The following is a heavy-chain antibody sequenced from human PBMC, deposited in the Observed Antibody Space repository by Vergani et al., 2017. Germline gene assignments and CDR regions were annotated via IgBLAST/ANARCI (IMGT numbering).Heavy chain of an antibody. CDR1: GGSISSYY. V-gene: IGHV4-4*09. Sequence: QVQLQESGPGLVKPSETLSLTCTVSGGSISSYYWSWIRQPPGKGLEWIGYIYTSGSTNYNPSLKSRVTRSVDTSKKQFSLKLSSVTAADTAVYYCARHYPYSSGWYAVDYWGQGTLVTVSS. J-gene: IGHJ4*02. CDR2: IYTSGST. D-gene: IGHD6-19*01. CDR3: ARHYPYSSGWYAVDY.